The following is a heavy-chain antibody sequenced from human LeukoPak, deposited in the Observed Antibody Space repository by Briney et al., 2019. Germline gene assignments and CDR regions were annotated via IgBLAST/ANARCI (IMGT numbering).Heavy chain of an antibody. CDR1: GFTFSSYW. CDR3: ARPLAGAAMGLDY. Sequence: GGSLRLSCAASGFTFSSYWMHWVRQAPGKGLVWVSRINSDGSSTSYADSVMGRFTISRDNAKNTLYLQMNSLRAEDTAVYYCARPLAGAAMGLDYWGQGTLVTVSS. J-gene: IGHJ4*02. D-gene: IGHD5-18*01. V-gene: IGHV3-74*01. CDR2: INSDGSST.